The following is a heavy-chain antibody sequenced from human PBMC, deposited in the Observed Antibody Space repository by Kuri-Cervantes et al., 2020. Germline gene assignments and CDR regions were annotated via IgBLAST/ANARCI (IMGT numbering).Heavy chain of an antibody. V-gene: IGHV3-64*02. D-gene: IGHD2-21*01. CDR2: ISSNGGST. CDR1: GFTFSSYA. Sequence: GGSLRLSCAASGFTFSSYAMHWVRQAPGKGLEYVSAISSNGGSTYYADSVKGRFTISRDKGKKSLFLDLNSLTPEDTALYYCAKDVGDVVLATSYYSYMDVWGKGTTVTVSS. J-gene: IGHJ6*03. CDR3: AKDVGDVVLATSYYSYMDV.